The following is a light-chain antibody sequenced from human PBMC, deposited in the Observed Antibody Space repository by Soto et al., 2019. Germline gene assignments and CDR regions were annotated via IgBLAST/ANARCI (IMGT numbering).Light chain of an antibody. V-gene: IGKV1D-16*01. J-gene: IGKJ1*01. Sequence: DIQMTQFPSSLSASVGDRVNITCRASQGISTWLAWYQQKPERAPKSLIYAASRLQSGVPPRSSGSGSETDFTLTISSLQPEDFATYYCQQYNRYPRTFGQGTKVEIK. CDR2: AAS. CDR3: QQYNRYPRT. CDR1: QGISTW.